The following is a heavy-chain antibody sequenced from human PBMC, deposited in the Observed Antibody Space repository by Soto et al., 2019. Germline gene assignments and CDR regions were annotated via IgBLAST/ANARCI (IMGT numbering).Heavy chain of an antibody. CDR1: GYTFTSYD. Sequence: ASVKVSCKASGYTFTSYDINWVRQATGQGLEWMGWMNPNSGNTGYAQKFQGRVTMTRNTSISTAYMELSSLRSEDTAVYYCAINSIAAAMLLFWGQGTLVIVSS. CDR2: MNPNSGNT. CDR3: AINSIAAAMLLF. V-gene: IGHV1-8*01. D-gene: IGHD6-25*01. J-gene: IGHJ4*02.